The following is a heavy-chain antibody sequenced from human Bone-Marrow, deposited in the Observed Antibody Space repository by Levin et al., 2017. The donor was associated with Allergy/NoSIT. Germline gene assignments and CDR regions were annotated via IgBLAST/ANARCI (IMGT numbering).Heavy chain of an antibody. J-gene: IGHJ4*02. Sequence: GGSLRLSCAASGLTFTNYAKYWVRQAPGKGLEFVSGISANGDSTYYADSVRGRFTISRDNSENTVDLQMGSLTADDTAVYYCASAPRGGVIPAALDYWGQGTLVTVSS. D-gene: IGHD2-2*01. CDR2: ISANGDST. CDR3: ASAPRGGVIPAALDY. CDR1: GLTFTNYA. V-gene: IGHV3-64*02.